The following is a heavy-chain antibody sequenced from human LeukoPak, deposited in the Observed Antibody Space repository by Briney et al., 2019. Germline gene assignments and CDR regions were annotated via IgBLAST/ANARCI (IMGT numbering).Heavy chain of an antibody. V-gene: IGHV4-59*08. CDR1: GGSFSDYY. CDR3: ARQFLEWGDAFDI. CDR2: IYYSGTT. Sequence: PSETLSLTCAVYGGSFSDYYWSWIRQPPGKGLEWIGYIYYSGTTNYNPSLKSRVTISGDTSKNHLSLKLSSVTAADTAVYYCARQFLEWGDAFDIWGQGTMVTVSS. J-gene: IGHJ3*02. D-gene: IGHD3-3*01.